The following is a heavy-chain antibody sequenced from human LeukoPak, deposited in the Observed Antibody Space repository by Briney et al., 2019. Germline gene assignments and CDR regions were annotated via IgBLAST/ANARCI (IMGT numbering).Heavy chain of an antibody. Sequence: GGSLRLSCAASGFIISGDYMHWVRQVPGKGLVWVSRVNGDGSGADYADSVKDRFTISRDNAKNTLYLQMNSLRAEDTAVYYCARSFYYGSGSHGMDVWGQGTTVTVSS. CDR1: GFIISGDY. D-gene: IGHD3-10*01. CDR2: VNGDGSGA. J-gene: IGHJ6*02. V-gene: IGHV3-74*01. CDR3: ARSFYYGSGSHGMDV.